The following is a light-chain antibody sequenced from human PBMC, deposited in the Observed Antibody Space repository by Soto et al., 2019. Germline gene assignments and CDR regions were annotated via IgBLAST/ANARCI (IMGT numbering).Light chain of an antibody. CDR2: GTS. V-gene: IGKV3-20*01. CDR3: HHYGSSPRT. Sequence: EIVLTQSPGTLSLSPGERATLSCRASQSVSSSYLAWYQQKPGQAPRLLISGTSSRATGIPDRFSGSGSGTVFTLTISRLEPEDFAVYYCHHYGSSPRTFGQGTKVEIK. J-gene: IGKJ1*01. CDR1: QSVSSSY.